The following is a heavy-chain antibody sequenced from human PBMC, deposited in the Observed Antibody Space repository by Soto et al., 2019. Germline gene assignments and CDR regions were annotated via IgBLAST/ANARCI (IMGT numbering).Heavy chain of an antibody. V-gene: IGHV4-59*01. Sequence: QVQLQESGPGLVKPSETLSLTCPVSGGSISSYYWSWLRQPPGKGLEWIGYIYYSGSTNYNPSLKRRVTISVDTSKNRFSLTLISVTAADTAVYYCARGINYDYVWESPEYGIGMDVWGQGTTVTVSS. D-gene: IGHD3-16*01. CDR2: IYYSGST. J-gene: IGHJ6*02. CDR1: GGSISSYY. CDR3: ARGINYDYVWESPEYGIGMDV.